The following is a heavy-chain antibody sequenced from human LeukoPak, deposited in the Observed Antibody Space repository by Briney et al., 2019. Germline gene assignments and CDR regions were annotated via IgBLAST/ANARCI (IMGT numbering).Heavy chain of an antibody. Sequence: GGSLRLSCAASGFTFTNAWMSWVRQAPGKGLEWVSYISSSSSYTNYADSVKGRFTISRDNAKNSLYLQMNSLRAEDTAVYYCARVNGLTVEADYYDSSGYYYFDYWGQGTLVTVSS. V-gene: IGHV3-11*06. CDR3: ARVNGLTVEADYYDSSGYYYFDY. CDR2: ISSSSSYT. J-gene: IGHJ4*02. CDR1: GFTFTNAW. D-gene: IGHD3-22*01.